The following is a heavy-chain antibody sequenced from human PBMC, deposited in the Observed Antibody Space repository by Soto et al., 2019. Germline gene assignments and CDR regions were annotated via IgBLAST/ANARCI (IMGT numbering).Heavy chain of an antibody. J-gene: IGHJ5*01. Sequence: PSETLSLTCTVSGGSINSGDYHWSWIRQSPGKGLEWIGAIYYSGSTYYNPSLKSRIRISVDTSKNQFSLKVNSVTAADTAVYYCARGRYCLTGRCFPNWFDSWGQGALVTVSS. CDR3: ARGRYCLTGRCFPNWFDS. D-gene: IGHD7-27*01. CDR2: IYYSGST. CDR1: GGSINSGDYH. V-gene: IGHV4-30-4*01.